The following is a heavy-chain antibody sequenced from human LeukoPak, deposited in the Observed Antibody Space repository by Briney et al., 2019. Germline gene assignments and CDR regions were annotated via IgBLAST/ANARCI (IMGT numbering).Heavy chain of an antibody. D-gene: IGHD3-10*01. CDR1: GYSFTSYW. V-gene: IGHV5-51*01. Sequence: GESLKISCKGSGYSFTSYWIGWVRQMPGKGLEWMGIIYPGDSDTRYSPSFQGQVTISADKSISTAYLQWSSLKASDTGMYYCARPIYGSGSYYAFDIWGQGTMVTVSS. CDR2: IYPGDSDT. CDR3: ARPIYGSGSYYAFDI. J-gene: IGHJ3*02.